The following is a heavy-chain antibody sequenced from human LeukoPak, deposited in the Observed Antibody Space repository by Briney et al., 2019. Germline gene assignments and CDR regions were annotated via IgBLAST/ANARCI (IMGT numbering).Heavy chain of an antibody. CDR1: GFTVSSNY. V-gene: IGHV3-53*01. J-gene: IGHJ4*02. D-gene: IGHD6-6*01. CDR2: INSSGST. CDR3: ARDRLYSSSSEDY. Sequence: PVGSLRLSCAASGFTVSSNYMSWVRQAPGKGLEWVSVINSSGSTYYADYVQGRFTISRDNSKNTLYLQMNSLRAEDTAVYYCARDRLYSSSSEDYWGQGILVTVSS.